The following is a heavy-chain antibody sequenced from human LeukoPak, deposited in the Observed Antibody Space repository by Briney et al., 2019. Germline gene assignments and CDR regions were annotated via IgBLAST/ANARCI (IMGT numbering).Heavy chain of an antibody. J-gene: IGHJ4*02. Sequence: SSETLSLTCAVYGGSFSGYYWSWIRQPPGKGLEWIGEINHSGSTNYNPSLKSRVTISVDTSKNQFSLKLSSVTAADTAVYYCARHSSAFDYWGQGTLVTVSS. D-gene: IGHD3-10*01. CDR2: INHSGST. CDR3: ARHSSAFDY. V-gene: IGHV4-34*01. CDR1: GGSFSGYY.